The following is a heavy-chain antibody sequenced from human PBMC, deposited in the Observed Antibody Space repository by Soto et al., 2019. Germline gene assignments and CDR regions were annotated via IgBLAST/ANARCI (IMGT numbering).Heavy chain of an antibody. CDR2: IYHSGST. CDR1: GGSIRSHTW. CDR3: ARDEFDGSNHFGRFNP. J-gene: IGHJ5*02. D-gene: IGHD1-26*01. Sequence: SETLSLTCAVAGGSIRSHTWWTWVRQPPGKGLEWIGEIYHSGSTNYNPSLEGRITISVDRSKNQFSLELISVTAADTAVYYCARDEFDGSNHFGRFNPWGQGALVTVSS. V-gene: IGHV4-4*02.